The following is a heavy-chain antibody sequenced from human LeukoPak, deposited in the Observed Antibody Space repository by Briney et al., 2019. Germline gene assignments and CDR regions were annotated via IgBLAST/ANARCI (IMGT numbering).Heavy chain of an antibody. CDR1: GFSFGTYS. CDR2: ISSSSSYI. V-gene: IGHV3-21*01. CDR3: ARDNITVAGLDY. D-gene: IGHD6-19*01. Sequence: GGSLRLSCAASGFSFGTYSMNWVRQAPGKGLEWVSSISSSSSYIYYADSVKGRFTISRDNAKNSLYLQMNSLRAEDTAVYYCARDNITVAGLDYWGQGTLVTVSS. J-gene: IGHJ4*02.